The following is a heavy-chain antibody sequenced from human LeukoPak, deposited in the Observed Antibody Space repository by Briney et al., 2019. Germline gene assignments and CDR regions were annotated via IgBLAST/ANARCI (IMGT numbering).Heavy chain of an antibody. CDR2: IYYSGCT. V-gene: IGHV4-39*07. CDR1: GGSISSSSYY. CDR3: ARDGSGNSNYFDY. Sequence: SETLSLTCTVSGGSISSSSYYWGWIRQPPGKGLEWIGSIYYSGCTYYNPSLKSRVTISVDTSKNQFSLKLSSVTATDTAVYYCARDGSGNSNYFDYWGQGTLVTVSS. J-gene: IGHJ4*02. D-gene: IGHD3-10*01.